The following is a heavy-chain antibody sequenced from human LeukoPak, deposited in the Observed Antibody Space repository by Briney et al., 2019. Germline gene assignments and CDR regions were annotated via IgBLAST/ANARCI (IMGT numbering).Heavy chain of an antibody. CDR2: IKSKTDGGTI. Sequence: GGSLRLSCAASGFTFSNAWMSWVRQAPGKRLEWFGRIKSKTDGGTIDYAAPVKGRFTISRDDSKNTLYLQMNSLKTEDTAVYYCTTEGGFGEFLDSIDYWGQGTLVTVSS. CDR3: TTEGGFGEFLDSIDY. D-gene: IGHD3-10*01. V-gene: IGHV3-15*01. CDR1: GFTFSNAW. J-gene: IGHJ4*02.